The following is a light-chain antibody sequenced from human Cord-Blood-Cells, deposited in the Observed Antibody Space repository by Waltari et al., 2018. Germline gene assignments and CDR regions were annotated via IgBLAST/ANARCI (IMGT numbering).Light chain of an antibody. CDR2: AAS. CDR1: QVSSSY. CDR3: QQYYSYPFT. J-gene: IGKJ3*01. V-gene: IGKV1-8*01. Sequence: AIRMTQSPSSFSASTGDRVTITCRARQVSSSYLAWYQQKPGKAPKLLSYAASTLQSGVPSRFSGSGSGTDFTLTISCLQSEDFATYYCQQYYSYPFTFGPGTKVDIK.